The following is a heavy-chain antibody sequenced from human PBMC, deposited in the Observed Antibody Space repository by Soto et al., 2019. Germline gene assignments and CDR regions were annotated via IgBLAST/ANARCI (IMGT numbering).Heavy chain of an antibody. D-gene: IGHD2-15*01. J-gene: IGHJ4*02. V-gene: IGHV1-18*01. CDR2: ISAHTGNT. CDR3: AKTLSGGSYTDSRLDY. Sequence: GASVKVSCKTSGYTFTNYGISWVRQAPGQGLEWMGWISAHTGNTNYAQKFQGRVTMTTDTSTSTAYMELRSLRSDDTAVYYCAKTLSGGSYTDSRLDYWGQGTLVTVSS. CDR1: GYTFTNYG.